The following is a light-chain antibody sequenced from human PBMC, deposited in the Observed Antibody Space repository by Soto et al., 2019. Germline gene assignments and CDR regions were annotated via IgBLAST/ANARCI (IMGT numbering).Light chain of an antibody. Sequence: DIQMTKSPCTLYESVGDRVTITCRASESIGRWLAWYQQKPGKAPKLLIYKASSLESGVPSRFSGSGSGTEFTLTINSLQADDFATYYCQQHKSFSITFCQGALLDI. V-gene: IGKV1-5*03. J-gene: IGKJ5*01. CDR1: ESIGRW. CDR2: KAS. CDR3: QQHKSFSIT.